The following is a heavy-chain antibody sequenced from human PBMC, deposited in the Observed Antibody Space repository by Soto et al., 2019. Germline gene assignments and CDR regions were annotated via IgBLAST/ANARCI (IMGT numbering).Heavy chain of an antibody. J-gene: IGHJ4*02. CDR3: ARMGADY. CDR2: IKEDGSQK. CDR1: GFTFSSYW. Sequence: EVQLVESGGGLVQPGGSLRLSWLASGFTFSSYWMSWVRQAPGKGLEWVANIKEDGSQKNYVDSVKGRFTISRDNAKNSLYLQMISLRAEDTAVYYCARMGADYWGQGTLVTVSS. V-gene: IGHV3-7*01. D-gene: IGHD3-16*01.